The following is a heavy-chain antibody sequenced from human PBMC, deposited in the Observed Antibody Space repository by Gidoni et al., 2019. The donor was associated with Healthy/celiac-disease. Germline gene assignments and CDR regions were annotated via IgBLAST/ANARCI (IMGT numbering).Heavy chain of an antibody. CDR3: ARDHPEIVVVPGEGYYYYYGMDV. D-gene: IGHD2-2*01. Sequence: QVQLVQSGAEVKKPGSSVKVSCKASGGTFSSYAISWVRQAPGQGLEWMGGIIPIFGTANYAQKFQGRVTITADESTSTAYMELSSLRSEDTAVYYCARDHPEIVVVPGEGYYYYYGMDVWGQGTTVTVSS. CDR1: GGTFSSYA. CDR2: IIPIFGTA. V-gene: IGHV1-69*01. J-gene: IGHJ6*02.